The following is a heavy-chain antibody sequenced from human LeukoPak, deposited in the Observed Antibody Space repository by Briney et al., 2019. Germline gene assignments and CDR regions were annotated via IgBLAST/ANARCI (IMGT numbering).Heavy chain of an antibody. CDR1: GGSLSSSGYY. V-gene: IGHV4-39*01. D-gene: IGHD4-17*01. CDR3: ARHGTMTTLQNY. J-gene: IGHJ4*02. CDR2: IYYSGST. Sequence: PSETLSLTCTVSGGSLSSSGYYWGWIRQPPGKGLEWIGSIYYSGSTYYNPSLKSPVTMSVDTSKTQFSLRLTSVTAADTAVYYCARHGTMTTLQNYWGQGTLVTVSS.